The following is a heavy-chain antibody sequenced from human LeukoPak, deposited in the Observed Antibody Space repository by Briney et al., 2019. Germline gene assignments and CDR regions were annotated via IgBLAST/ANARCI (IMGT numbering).Heavy chain of an antibody. D-gene: IGHD3-3*01. CDR3: ARVVLRFNYVDY. Sequence: PSETLSLTCTVSGGSISSSSYYWGWIRHPPGKGLEWIGSIYYSGSTYYNPSLKSRVTISVDTSKNQFSLKLSSVTAADTAVYYCARVVLRFNYVDYWGQGTLVTVSS. CDR2: IYYSGST. CDR1: GGSISSSSYY. J-gene: IGHJ4*02. V-gene: IGHV4-39*01.